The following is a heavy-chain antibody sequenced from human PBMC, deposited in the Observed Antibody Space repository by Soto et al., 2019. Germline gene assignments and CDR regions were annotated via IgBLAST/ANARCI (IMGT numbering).Heavy chain of an antibody. J-gene: IGHJ4*02. CDR2: INPGDSES. V-gene: IGHV5-51*01. D-gene: IGHD4-4*01. CDR1: GYSFSNYW. CDR3: ARPSNNYVAH. Sequence: PGESLKISCKASGYSFSNYWIGWVRQMPGKVLEWTAIINPGDSESRYSPSFQGQVTISADKSISTAYLQWNSLKASDTAMYYCARPSNNYVAHXGQGTMVTVS.